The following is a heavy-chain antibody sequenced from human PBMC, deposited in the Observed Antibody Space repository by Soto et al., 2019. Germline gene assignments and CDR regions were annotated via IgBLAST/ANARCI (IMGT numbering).Heavy chain of an antibody. CDR1: GGSISSGDYY. V-gene: IGHV4-30-4*01. CDR3: ARGRESVVGGGDY. Sequence: PSETLSLTCTVSGGSISSGDYYWSWIRQPPGKGLEWIGYIYYSGSTYYNPSLKSRVTISVDTSKNQFSLKLSSVTAADTAVYYCARGRESVVGGGDYWGQGTVVTVSS. CDR2: IYYSGST. D-gene: IGHD2-15*01. J-gene: IGHJ4*02.